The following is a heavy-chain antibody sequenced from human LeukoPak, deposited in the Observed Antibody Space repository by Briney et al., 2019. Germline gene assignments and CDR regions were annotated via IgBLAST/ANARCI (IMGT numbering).Heavy chain of an antibody. D-gene: IGHD3-10*01. CDR3: ATRDLYYYGSGSYGEFDY. J-gene: IGHJ4*02. CDR2: INPNSGGT. Sequence: GASVKVSCKASGYTFTGYYMHWVRQAPGRGLEWMGWINPNSGGTNYAQKFQGWVTMTRDTSISTAYMELSSLRSEDTAVYYCATRDLYYYGSGSYGEFDYWGQGTLVIVSS. V-gene: IGHV1-2*04. CDR1: GYTFTGYY.